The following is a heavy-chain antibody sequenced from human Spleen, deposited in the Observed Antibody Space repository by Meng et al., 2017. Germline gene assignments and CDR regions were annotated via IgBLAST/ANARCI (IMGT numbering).Heavy chain of an antibody. CDR1: GFIFRNYA. CDR2: ISADGRDK. Sequence: QVQLVESGGGVVQPGRSLRLSCAASGFIFRNYAMHWVRQAPGKGLEWVAEISADGRDKYYGDSVKGRFTVFRDNSRNTFYLQMNSLRADDTAVYFCAKGLGDHGIHPGDSWGQGTLVTVSS. V-gene: IGHV3-30*04. D-gene: IGHD2-21*01. CDR3: AKGLGDHGIHPGDS. J-gene: IGHJ4*02.